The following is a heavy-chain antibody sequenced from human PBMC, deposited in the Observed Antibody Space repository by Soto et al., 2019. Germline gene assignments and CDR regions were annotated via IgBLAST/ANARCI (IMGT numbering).Heavy chain of an antibody. Sequence: EVQLLESGGDLVQPGGSLRLSCAASGFTFSSYAMSWVRQAPGKGLAWVSTISGGGTSTYYADSVKGRFTISRDNSKNTLYLQINSLRAEDTAVYFCAKDVSGDGYDLLFASWFFDLWGRGTLVTVSS. CDR1: GFTFSSYA. D-gene: IGHD5-12*01. CDR3: AKDVSGDGYDLLFASWFFDL. V-gene: IGHV3-23*01. J-gene: IGHJ2*01. CDR2: ISGGGTST.